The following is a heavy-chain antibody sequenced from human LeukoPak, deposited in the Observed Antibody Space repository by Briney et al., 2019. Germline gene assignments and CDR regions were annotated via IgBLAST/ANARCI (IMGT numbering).Heavy chain of an antibody. V-gene: IGHV1-69*13. CDR3: ARESRLFDSGGYSVFAAFDI. D-gene: IGHD3-22*01. CDR1: GGTLSNSA. CDR2: FIPTYGAT. Sequence: SVKVSCTASGGTLSNSAISWVRQAPGQGLEWMGQFIPTYGATNYAHRFEDRVTLTSDESTSTVSMELGSLRSDDTATYYCARESRLFDSGGYSVFAAFDIWGQGTLVTVSS. J-gene: IGHJ3*02.